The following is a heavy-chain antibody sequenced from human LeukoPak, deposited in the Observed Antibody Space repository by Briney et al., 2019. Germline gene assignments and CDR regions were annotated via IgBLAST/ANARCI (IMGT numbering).Heavy chain of an antibody. Sequence: PGGSLRLSCAASGFTFSSYAMSWVRQAPGKGLEWVSSISTSGESTYYADSVNGRFTISRDNSKNTLYLQMNSLRAEDTAVYYCAKDRSGWHYFDYWGQGTLVTVSS. CDR2: ISTSGEST. V-gene: IGHV3-23*01. D-gene: IGHD6-19*01. CDR1: GFTFSSYA. CDR3: AKDRSGWHYFDY. J-gene: IGHJ4*02.